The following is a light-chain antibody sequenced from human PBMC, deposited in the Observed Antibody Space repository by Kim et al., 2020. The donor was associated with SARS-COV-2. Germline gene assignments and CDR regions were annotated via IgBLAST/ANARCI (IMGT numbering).Light chain of an antibody. Sequence: LSITNSCTGTISDVGAKNHVSWYQTYPGKAPRLLIYDVDMRPSGISNRFSGSKSANTASLTISGLQAEDEAAYYCSAHATGSTWVFGGGTQLTVL. CDR3: SAHATGSTWV. J-gene: IGLJ3*02. CDR1: ISDVGAKNH. CDR2: DVD. V-gene: IGLV2-14*04.